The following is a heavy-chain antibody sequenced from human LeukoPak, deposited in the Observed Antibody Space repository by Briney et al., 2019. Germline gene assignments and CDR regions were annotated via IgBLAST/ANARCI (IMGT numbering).Heavy chain of an antibody. CDR2: INPNSGGT. CDR3: ARDNVVPAAISSNWFDP. D-gene: IGHD2-2*02. V-gene: IGHV1-2*02. Sequence: ASVKVSCKASGYTFTGYYMHWVRQAPGQGLEWMGWINPNSGGTNYAQKFQGRVTMTRDTSINTAYMELSRLRSDDTAVYYCARDNVVPAAISSNWFDPWGQGTLVTVSS. CDR1: GYTFTGYY. J-gene: IGHJ5*02.